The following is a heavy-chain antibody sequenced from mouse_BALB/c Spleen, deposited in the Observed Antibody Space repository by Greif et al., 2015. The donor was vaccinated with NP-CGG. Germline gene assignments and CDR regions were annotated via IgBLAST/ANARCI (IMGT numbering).Heavy chain of an antibody. D-gene: IGHD2-1*01. V-gene: IGHV1-7*01. CDR1: GYTFTSYW. CDR2: INPSTGYT. Sequence: VQLQQSGAELAKPGASVKMSCKASGYTFTSYWMHWVKQRPGQGLEWIGYINPSTGYTEYNQKFKDKATLTADKSSSTAYMQLSSLTSEDSAVYCCARHGNFAYWGQGTLVTVSA. J-gene: IGHJ3*01. CDR3: ARHGNFAY.